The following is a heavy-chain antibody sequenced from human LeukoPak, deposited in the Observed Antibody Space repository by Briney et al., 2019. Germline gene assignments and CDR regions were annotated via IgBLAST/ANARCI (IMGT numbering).Heavy chain of an antibody. CDR2: ISGSGGST. CDR3: AKGCCSGGSCWDAFDI. Sequence: GGSLSLSCAASGFTISSYAMRWLRQAPGKGLEWVSAISGSGGSTYYADSVRGRFTISRDNTKNTLYLQMYSLIAEDTAVYYCAKGCCSGGSCWDAFDIWGQGTMVTVSS. V-gene: IGHV3-23*01. J-gene: IGHJ3*02. D-gene: IGHD2-15*01. CDR1: GFTISSYA.